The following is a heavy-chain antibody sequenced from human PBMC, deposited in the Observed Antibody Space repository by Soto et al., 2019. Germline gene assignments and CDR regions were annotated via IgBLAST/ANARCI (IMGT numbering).Heavy chain of an antibody. D-gene: IGHD6-13*01. CDR3: ATSRTFDY. J-gene: IGHJ4*02. CDR2: IKQDGSEK. V-gene: IGHV3-7*01. Sequence: VGSLRLSGVASGFTFSSYWMSWVRQARGKGLEWVANIKQDGSEKYYVDSVKGRFTISRDNAKNSLYLQMNSLRAEDTAVYYCATSRTFDYWGQGTLVTVSS. CDR1: GFTFSSYW.